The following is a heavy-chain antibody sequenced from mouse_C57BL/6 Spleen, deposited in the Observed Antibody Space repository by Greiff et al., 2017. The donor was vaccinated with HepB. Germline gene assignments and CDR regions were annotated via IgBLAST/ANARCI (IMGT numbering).Heavy chain of an antibody. V-gene: IGHV1-82*01. CDR3: ARDGSSYGWYFDV. J-gene: IGHJ1*03. CDR1: GYAFSSSW. CDR2: IYPGDGDT. D-gene: IGHD1-1*01. Sequence: QLQQSGPELVKPGASVKISCKASGYAFSSSWMNWVKQRPGKGLEWIGRIYPGDGDTNYNGKFKGKATLTADKSSSTAYMQLSSLTSEDSAVYFCARDGSSYGWYFDVWGTGTTVTVSS.